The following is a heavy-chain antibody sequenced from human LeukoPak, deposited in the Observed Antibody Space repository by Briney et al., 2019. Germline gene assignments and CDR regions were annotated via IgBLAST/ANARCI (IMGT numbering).Heavy chain of an antibody. CDR1: GGSISSYY. V-gene: IGHV4-59*01. CDR3: ARESNLFGVADDAFDI. Sequence: SETLSLTCTVSGGSISSYYWSWIRQPPGKGLEWIGYIYYSGSTNYNPSLKSRVTISVDTSKNQFSLKLSSVTAADMAVYYCARESNLFGVADDAFDIWGQGTMVTVSS. D-gene: IGHD3-3*01. J-gene: IGHJ3*02. CDR2: IYYSGST.